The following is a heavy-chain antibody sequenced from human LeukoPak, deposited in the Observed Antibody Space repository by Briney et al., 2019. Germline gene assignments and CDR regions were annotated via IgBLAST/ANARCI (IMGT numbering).Heavy chain of an antibody. CDR1: GFTFSSYE. V-gene: IGHV3-48*03. Sequence: PGGSLRLSCAASGFTFSSYEMNRVRQAPGKGLEWVSYISSSGSTIYYADSVKGRFTISRDNAKNSLYLQMNSLRAEDRAVYYCARDLGIAAAGFDYWGQGTLVTVSS. D-gene: IGHD6-13*01. J-gene: IGHJ4*02. CDR3: ARDLGIAAAGFDY. CDR2: ISSSGSTI.